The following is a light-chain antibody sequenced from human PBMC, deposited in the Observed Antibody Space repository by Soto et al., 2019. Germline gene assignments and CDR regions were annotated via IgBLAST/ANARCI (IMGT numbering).Light chain of an antibody. CDR2: GAS. V-gene: IGKV3-20*01. CDR1: QSVSSTY. J-gene: IGKJ1*01. CDR3: QQYGFSLRA. Sequence: EILLTQSPGTLSLSPGERATLSCRASQSVSSTYLSWYQLKPGQAPRLLIYGASTRATGIPDRFSGSGSGTDFTLTISRLEPEDFAVYYCQQYGFSLRAFGQGTKV.